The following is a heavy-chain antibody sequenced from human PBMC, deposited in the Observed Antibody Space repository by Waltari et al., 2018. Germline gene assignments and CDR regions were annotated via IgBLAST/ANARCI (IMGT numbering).Heavy chain of an antibody. V-gene: IGHV3-48*01. CDR3: ARDPTTVVTPSPFDY. CDR1: GFTFSSYS. Sequence: EVQLVESGGGLVQPGGSLRLSCAASGFTFSSYSMNWFRQAPGKGLEWVSYISSSSSTIYYADSVKGRFTISRDNAKNSLYLQMNSLRAEDTAVYYCARDPTTVVTPSPFDYWGQGTLVTVSS. CDR2: ISSSSSTI. D-gene: IGHD4-17*01. J-gene: IGHJ4*02.